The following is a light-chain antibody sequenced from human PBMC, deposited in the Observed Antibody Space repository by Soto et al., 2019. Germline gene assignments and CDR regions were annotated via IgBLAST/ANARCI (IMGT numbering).Light chain of an antibody. J-gene: IGLJ2*01. Sequence: NFMLTQPHSVSESPGKTVTISCTRSSGSIASNYVQWYQQRPGSAPTTLIYDDNQRPSVVPDRFSGSIDSSSNSASLTISGLKTEDEADYYCQSYGTSTVIFGEGTKLTVL. CDR3: QSYGTSTVI. CDR1: SGSIASNY. CDR2: DDN. V-gene: IGLV6-57*03.